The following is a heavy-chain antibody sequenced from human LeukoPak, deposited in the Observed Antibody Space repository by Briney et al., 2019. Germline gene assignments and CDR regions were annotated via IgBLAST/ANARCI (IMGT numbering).Heavy chain of an antibody. CDR2: IVGGGDNT. V-gene: IGHV3-23*01. Sequence: PGGSLRLSCAASGFSFSIYAMNWVRQAPGKGLEWVPGIVGGGDNTYYADSVKGRFTISRDNSKNTLYLQMNSLRVEDTAVFYCAKGMSGEPSFYGMDVWGQGTTVTVSS. CDR1: GFSFSIYA. D-gene: IGHD1-14*01. J-gene: IGHJ6*02. CDR3: AKGMSGEPSFYGMDV.